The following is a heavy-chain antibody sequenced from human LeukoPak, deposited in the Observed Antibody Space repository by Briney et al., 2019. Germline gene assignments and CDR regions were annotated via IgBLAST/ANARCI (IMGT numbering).Heavy chain of an antibody. CDR1: GGSISSSSYY. CDR3: ARPVTPHYYYYYMDV. CDR2: IYYSGST. J-gene: IGHJ6*03. Sequence: PSETLSLTCTVSGGSISSSSYYWGWIRQPPGNGLEWIGSIYYSGSTYYNPSLKSRVTISVDTSKNQFSLKLSSVTAADTAVYYCARPVTPHYYYYYMDVWGKGTTVTVSS. D-gene: IGHD1-14*01. V-gene: IGHV4-39*01.